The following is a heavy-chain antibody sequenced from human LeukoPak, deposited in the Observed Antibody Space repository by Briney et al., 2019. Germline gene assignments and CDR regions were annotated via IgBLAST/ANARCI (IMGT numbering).Heavy chain of an antibody. CDR2: ISSSSSII. D-gene: IGHD1-20*01. CDR3: ARDRNWAFDI. J-gene: IGHJ3*02. V-gene: IGHV3-48*02. Sequence: PGGSLRLCCAVSGFTFSTYSINWVRQAPGKGLEWVSYISSSSSIISYADSVKGRFTISTDNAKNSLYLQMNSLRDEDTAVYYCARDRNWAFDIWGQGTMVTVSS. CDR1: GFTFSTYS.